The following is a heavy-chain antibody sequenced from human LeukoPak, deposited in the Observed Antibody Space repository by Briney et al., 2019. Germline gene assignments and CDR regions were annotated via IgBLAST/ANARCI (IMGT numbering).Heavy chain of an antibody. D-gene: IGHD6-19*01. CDR3: AKHNGSPGYSSGWLGIDY. CDR2: ISSSSSYT. V-gene: IGHV3-11*03. CDR1: GFTFSDYY. J-gene: IGHJ4*02. Sequence: GGSLRLSCAASGFTFSDYYMSWIRQAPGKGLEWVSYISSSSSYTNYADSVKGRFTISRGNAKNSLYLQMNSLRAEDTAVYYCAKHNGSPGYSSGWLGIDYWGQGTLVTVSS.